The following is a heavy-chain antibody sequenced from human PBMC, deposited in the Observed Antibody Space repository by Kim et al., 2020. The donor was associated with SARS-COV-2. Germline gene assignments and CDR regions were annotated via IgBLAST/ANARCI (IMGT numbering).Heavy chain of an antibody. CDR3: TSLTATGETY. Sequence: GGSLRLSCAASGFTFSGSNIHWVRQASGKGLEWVGRISTKAKSYATAYGASVKGRFTISRDDSKNTAYLQMNSLRVDDTAVYYCTSLTATGETYWGRGTLVTVSS. CDR1: GFTFSGSN. D-gene: IGHD1-1*01. CDR2: ISTKAKSYAT. V-gene: IGHV3-73*01. J-gene: IGHJ4*02.